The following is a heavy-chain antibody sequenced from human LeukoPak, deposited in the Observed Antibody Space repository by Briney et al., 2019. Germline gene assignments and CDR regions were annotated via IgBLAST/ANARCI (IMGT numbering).Heavy chain of an antibody. D-gene: IGHD3-16*01. J-gene: IGHJ3*02. CDR1: GFTFSSYS. Sequence: GGSLRLSCAASGFTFSSYSMNWVRQAPGKGLEWVSSISSSSSYIYYADSVKGRFTISRDNSKNTLYLQMNSLRAEDTAVYYCAKDGVYYDMDFDIWGQGTMVTVSS. CDR3: AKDGVYYDMDFDI. V-gene: IGHV3-21*04. CDR2: ISSSSSYI.